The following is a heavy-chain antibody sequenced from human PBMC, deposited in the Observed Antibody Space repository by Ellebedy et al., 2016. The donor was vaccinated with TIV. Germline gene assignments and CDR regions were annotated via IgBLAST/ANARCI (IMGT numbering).Heavy chain of an antibody. Sequence: PGGSLRLSCAASGFIFSGYWMHWVRQAPGKGLVWVSRINSDGSDTAYADSVWGRFTISRDNAKNTLYLQMNSLRAEDTAVYYCAAVQYWEAVFDMWGQGTMVTVSS. J-gene: IGHJ3*02. V-gene: IGHV3-74*01. CDR3: AAVQYWEAVFDM. CDR2: INSDGSDT. D-gene: IGHD2-8*02. CDR1: GFIFSGYW.